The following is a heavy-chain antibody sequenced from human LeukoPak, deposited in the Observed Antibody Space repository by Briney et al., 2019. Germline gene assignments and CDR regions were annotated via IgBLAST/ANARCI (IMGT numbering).Heavy chain of an antibody. CDR3: AADHDYSLSYDSYGPLDA. Sequence: GTSVKVSCKASGSTFSSSAVQWVRQARGQRFEWIGWIGVGSGNTNYAERFQERVTITRDMSTSTAYMELSSLRSEDTAVYYCAADHDYSLSYDSYGPLDAWGQGTLVTVSS. CDR1: GSTFSSSA. CDR2: IGVGSGNT. D-gene: IGHD4-11*01. J-gene: IGHJ5*02. V-gene: IGHV1-58*01.